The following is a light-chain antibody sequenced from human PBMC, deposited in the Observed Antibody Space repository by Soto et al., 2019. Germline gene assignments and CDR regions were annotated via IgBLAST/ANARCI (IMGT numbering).Light chain of an antibody. CDR2: GNS. J-gene: IGLJ1*01. CDR1: SSNIRAGYD. CDR3: QSYDSSLSGYV. Sequence: QSVLTQPPSVSGAPGQRVTISCTGSSSNIRAGYDVLWYQQLPGTAPKLLIYGNSNRPSGVPDRFSGSKSGTSASLAITGLQAEDEADYYCQSYDSSLSGYVFGTGTKVTVL. V-gene: IGLV1-40*01.